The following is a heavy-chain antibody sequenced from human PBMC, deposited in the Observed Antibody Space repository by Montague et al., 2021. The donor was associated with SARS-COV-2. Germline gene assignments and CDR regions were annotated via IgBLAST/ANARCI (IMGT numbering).Heavy chain of an antibody. Sequence: SLRLSCAASGFTFSSYAMHWVRQAPGKGLEWVAVISYDGSNKYYADSVKGRFTISRDNSGNTVSLQMHSLRAEDTAVYYCARTYHYDSSGFPGPYYFDFWGQGTPVTVSS. CDR1: GFTFSSYA. CDR3: ARTYHYDSSGFPGPYYFDF. J-gene: IGHJ4*02. CDR2: ISYDGSNK. V-gene: IGHV3-30*04. D-gene: IGHD3-22*01.